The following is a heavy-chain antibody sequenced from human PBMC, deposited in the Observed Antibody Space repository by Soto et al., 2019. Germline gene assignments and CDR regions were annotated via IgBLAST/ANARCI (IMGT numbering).Heavy chain of an antibody. CDR2: VNDSGST. CDR3: ATDSATSYFGMDV. J-gene: IGHJ6*02. D-gene: IGHD1-26*01. V-gene: IGHV4-34*01. CDR1: GGSFTGNY. Sequence: SETLSLTCAVDGGSFTGNYRSWIRQPPGKGLEWIGEVNDSGSTNFNPSLKSRVTISVDTSKKQFTLKLTSVTAADTAVYYCATDSATSYFGMDVWGHGTTVTVSS.